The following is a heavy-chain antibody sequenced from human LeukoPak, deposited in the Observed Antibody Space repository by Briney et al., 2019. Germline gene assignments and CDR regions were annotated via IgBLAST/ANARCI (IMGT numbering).Heavy chain of an antibody. CDR1: GGSISSYY. J-gene: IGHJ6*02. D-gene: IGHD2-2*02. Sequence: SETLSLTCTVSGGSISSYYWSWIRQPAGKGLEWIGRIYTSGSTNYNPSLKSRVTMSVDTSKNQFSLKLSSVTAADTAVYYCARDAPLVPAAIPDFYYYSYYGMDVWGQGTTVTVSS. CDR3: ARDAPLVPAAIPDFYYYSYYGMDV. CDR2: IYTSGST. V-gene: IGHV4-4*07.